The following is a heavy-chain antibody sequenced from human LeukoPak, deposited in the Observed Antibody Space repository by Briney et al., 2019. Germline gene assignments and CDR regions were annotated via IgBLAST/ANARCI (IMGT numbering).Heavy chain of an antibody. J-gene: IGHJ4*02. D-gene: IGHD3-22*01. CDR2: INPNSGGT. V-gene: IGHV1-2*02. CDR1: GYTFTGYY. Sequence: ASVKVSCKASGYTFTGYYMHWVRQAPGQGLEWMGWINPNSGGTNYAQKFQGRVTMTRDTSISTAYMELSRLRSDDTAVYYCARDRYYDSSGYYNWGQGTLVTVSS. CDR3: ARDRYYDSSGYYN.